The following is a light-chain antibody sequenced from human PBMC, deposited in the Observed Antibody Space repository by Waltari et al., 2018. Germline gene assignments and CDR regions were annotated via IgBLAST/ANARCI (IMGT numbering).Light chain of an antibody. Sequence: QSALTQPPSASGSPGPSVTISCTGTSTDIGFFNFSPWYHQPPGKAPKVLIFGVSNRPSGVPDRFSGSKSGNTASLTVSGLQAEDEADYYCSSYAGNYIYVFGTGTKVTVL. V-gene: IGLV2-8*01. J-gene: IGLJ1*01. CDR2: GVS. CDR3: SSYAGNYIYV. CDR1: STDIGFFNF.